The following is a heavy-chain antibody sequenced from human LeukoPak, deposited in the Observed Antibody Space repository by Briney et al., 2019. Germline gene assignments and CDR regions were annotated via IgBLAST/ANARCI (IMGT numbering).Heavy chain of an antibody. D-gene: IGHD6-13*01. Sequence: SETLSLTCTASGGSISSTNYYWGWIRQPPGKGLEWIGSIYYSGSTYYNPSLKSRVTISVDTSKNQFSLKLSSVTAADTAVYYCVRAGSSWHGDYWGQGTLVTVSS. CDR2: IYYSGST. J-gene: IGHJ4*02. CDR3: VRAGSSWHGDY. V-gene: IGHV4-39*07. CDR1: GGSISSTNYY.